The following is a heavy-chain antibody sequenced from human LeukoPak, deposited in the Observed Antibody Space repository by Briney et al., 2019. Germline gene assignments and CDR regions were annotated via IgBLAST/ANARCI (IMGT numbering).Heavy chain of an antibody. CDR2: IYSGGST. J-gene: IGHJ3*02. CDR3: ARLCIVGTKSAFDI. CDR1: GFTVSSNY. Sequence: GGSLRLSCAASGFTVSSNYMSWVRQAPGKGLEWVSIIYSGGSTFYADSVKGRFTIPRDNAKKSLYLQMNSLRAEDTAVYYCARLCIVGTKSAFDIWGQGTMVTVSS. V-gene: IGHV3-53*01. D-gene: IGHD1-26*01.